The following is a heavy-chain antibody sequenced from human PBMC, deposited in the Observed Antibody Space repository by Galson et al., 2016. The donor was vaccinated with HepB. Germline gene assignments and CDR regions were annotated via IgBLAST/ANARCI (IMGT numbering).Heavy chain of an antibody. J-gene: IGHJ4*02. CDR1: GYTFTYRY. CDR2: ITPFNGNT. D-gene: IGHD6-6*01. Sequence: SVKVSCKASGYTFTYRYLHWVRQAPGQALEWMGWITPFNGNTNYAQKFQDRVTITRDRYMSTAYMELSSLRSEDSAIYYCARSEYSGSFDYWGQGTLVTVSS. CDR3: ARSEYSGSFDY. V-gene: IGHV1-45*02.